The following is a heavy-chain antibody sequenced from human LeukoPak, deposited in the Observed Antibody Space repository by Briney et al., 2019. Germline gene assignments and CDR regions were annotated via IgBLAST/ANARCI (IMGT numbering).Heavy chain of an antibody. D-gene: IGHD6-13*01. J-gene: IGHJ4*02. CDR1: GYIFIHHY. CDR2: INPNNGVT. Sequence: ASVKVSCKASGYIFIHHYIHWVRQAPGQGLEWMGWINPNNGVTSYAQRFQSRVTMTRDMSTSTAYMELSSLRSEDTAVYYCATGDAAAGTLDYWGQGTLVTVSS. V-gene: IGHV1-2*02. CDR3: ATGDAAAGTLDY.